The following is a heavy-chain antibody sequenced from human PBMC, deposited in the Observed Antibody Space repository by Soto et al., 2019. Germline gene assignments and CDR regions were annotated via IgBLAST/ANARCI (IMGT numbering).Heavy chain of an antibody. CDR1: GGSIRSYY. CDR3: AREASY. V-gene: IGHV4-59*01. CDR2: IYYSGST. Sequence: QVQLQESGPGLVKPSETLSLTCTVSGGSIRSYYWSWVRQPPGKGLEWIGYIYYSGSTNYNPSLKSRVTISVDTSKNQFSLKLSSVTAADTAVYYCAREASYWGQGTLVTVSS. J-gene: IGHJ4*02.